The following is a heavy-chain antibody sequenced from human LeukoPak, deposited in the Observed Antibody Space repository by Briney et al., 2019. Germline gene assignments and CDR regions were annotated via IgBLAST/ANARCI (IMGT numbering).Heavy chain of an antibody. J-gene: IGHJ4*02. CDR2: ISSSSSTI. CDR3: ARSMVRGVIITSYHFDY. Sequence: GGSLRLSCAASGFTFSSYSMNWVRQAPGKGLEWVSYISSSSSTIYYADSVKGRFTISRDNAKNSLYLQMNSLRAEDTAVYYCARSMVRGVIITSYHFDYWGQGTLVTVSS. D-gene: IGHD3-10*01. CDR1: GFTFSSYS. V-gene: IGHV3-48*01.